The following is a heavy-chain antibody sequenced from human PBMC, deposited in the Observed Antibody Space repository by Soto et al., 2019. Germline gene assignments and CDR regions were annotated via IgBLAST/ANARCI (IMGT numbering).Heavy chain of an antibody. CDR1: GFTFSSYA. Sequence: PGGSLRLSCAASGFTFSSYAMSWVRQAPGKGLEWVSAISGSGGSTYYADSVKGRFTISRDNSKNTLYLQMNSLRAEDTAVYYCAKDSPLSSSGSYYQDYYYGMDVWGQGTTVTVSS. V-gene: IGHV3-23*01. CDR3: AKDSPLSSSGSYYQDYYYGMDV. J-gene: IGHJ6*02. CDR2: ISGSGGST. D-gene: IGHD3-10*01.